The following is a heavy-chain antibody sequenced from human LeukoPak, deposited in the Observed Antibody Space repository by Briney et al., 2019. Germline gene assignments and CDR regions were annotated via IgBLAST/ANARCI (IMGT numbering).Heavy chain of an antibody. J-gene: IGHJ4*02. Sequence: GASVKVSCKASGYTFTSYGITWVRQAPGQGLEWMGWISAYNGDTNYGQKFQGRVTVTTDTFTTTGYMELRSLRLDDTAIYFCAAGGHYYGSGSPAVDHWGQGTLVTVSS. CDR2: ISAYNGDT. D-gene: IGHD3-10*01. V-gene: IGHV1-18*01. CDR1: GYTFTSYG. CDR3: AAGGHYYGSGSPAVDH.